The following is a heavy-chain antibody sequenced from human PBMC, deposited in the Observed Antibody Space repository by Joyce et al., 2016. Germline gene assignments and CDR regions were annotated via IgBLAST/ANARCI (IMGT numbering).Heavy chain of an antibody. V-gene: IGHV3-72*01. CDR3: ASSPGGKYYFYAMDV. J-gene: IGHJ6*02. CDR2: SRNRANSYST. Sequence: EVQLVESGGGLVQPGGSLRLSCEASGFTFNDHYMDWVRQGPGKGLEWVGGSRNRANSYSTQSAASVKGRFTISRDASKNSLYLEMNSLKIEDTAVYYCASSPGGKYYFYAMDVWGQGTTVIVSS. CDR1: GFTFNDHY.